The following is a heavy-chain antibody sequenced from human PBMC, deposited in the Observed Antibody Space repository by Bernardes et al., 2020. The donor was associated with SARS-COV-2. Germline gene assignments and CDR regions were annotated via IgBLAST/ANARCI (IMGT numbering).Heavy chain of an antibody. V-gene: IGHV5-51*01. Sequence: GESLNTTSKGSEHSNTSYWIGWVRQMPGKGLEWMGIIYTGDSDTRYSPSFQGQVTISADKSISTAYLQWSSLKASDTAMYYCARSTMIRGADAFDIWGQGTMVAVSS. CDR1: EHSNTSYW. D-gene: IGHD3-10*01. CDR2: IYTGDSDT. CDR3: ARSTMIRGADAFDI. J-gene: IGHJ3*02.